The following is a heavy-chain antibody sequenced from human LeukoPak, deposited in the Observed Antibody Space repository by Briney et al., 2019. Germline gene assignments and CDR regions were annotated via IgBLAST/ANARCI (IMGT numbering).Heavy chain of an antibody. J-gene: IGHJ4*02. V-gene: IGHV3-33*01. CDR1: GFTFSSYG. CDR2: IWYDGSNK. Sequence: GRSLRLSCAASGFTFSSYGMHWVRLAPGKGLEWVAVIWYDGSNKYYGDSVKGRFTISRDNSKNTLYLQMNSLRAEDTVVYYCAANFDFWGQGTLVTVSS. CDR3: AANFDF.